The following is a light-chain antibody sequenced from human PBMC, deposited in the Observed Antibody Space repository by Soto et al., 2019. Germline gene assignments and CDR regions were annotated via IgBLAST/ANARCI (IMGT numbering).Light chain of an antibody. V-gene: IGKV2-24*01. CDR3: IQFSPFTRP. J-gene: IGKJ1*01. CDR1: QSLVYSDGNTY. Sequence: VLTQTPLSSPVTLGQPASISCRSSQSLVYSDGNTYLSWLQQRPGQPPRLLIYQVSNRFSGVQYRFSGSGAWTDFTLKISRVAAEDVGVYSCIQFSPFTRPFGQGTKVEIK. CDR2: QVS.